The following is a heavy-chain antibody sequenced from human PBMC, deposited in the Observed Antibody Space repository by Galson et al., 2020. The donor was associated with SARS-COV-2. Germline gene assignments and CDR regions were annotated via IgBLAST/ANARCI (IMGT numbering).Heavy chain of an antibody. CDR1: GLTFRDYA. Sequence: GESLKISCAASGLTFRDYAMHWVRQAPGKGLEWVAMIWSDETITFYADSVKGRFTIYRDNSRNRVYLQMDSLRVVDTAFYYCAGDPPLSGWAFHHWCQGTQVFVTS. CDR2: IWSDETIT. V-gene: IGHV3-33*01. CDR3: AGDPPLSGWAFHH. J-gene: IGHJ1*01. D-gene: IGHD6-19*01.